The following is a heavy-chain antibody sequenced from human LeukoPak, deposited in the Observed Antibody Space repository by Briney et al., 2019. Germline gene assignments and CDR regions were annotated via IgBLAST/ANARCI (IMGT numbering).Heavy chain of an antibody. D-gene: IGHD1-26*01. CDR2: IYSGGRT. V-gene: IGHV3-66*01. CDR1: GFTVSSNY. Sequence: GGSLRLSCAASGFTVSSNYMSWVRQAPGKGLEWVSVIYSGGRTDYADSVKGRFTISRDNSKNTLYFQMSSLRAEDTAVYYCARISEAYYYYGIDVWGQGTTVTVSS. J-gene: IGHJ6*02. CDR3: ARISEAYYYYGIDV.